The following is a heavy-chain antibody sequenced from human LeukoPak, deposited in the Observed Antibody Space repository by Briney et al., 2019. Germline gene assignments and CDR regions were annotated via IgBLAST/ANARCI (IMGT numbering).Heavy chain of an antibody. J-gene: IGHJ4*02. CDR2: IYYSGST. V-gene: IGHV4-59*08. CDR3: ARLDGGTAMVDY. Sequence: RPSETLSLTCTVSGGSISSYYWTWIRQPPGKGLEWIGYIYYSGSTNYNPSLKSRVTISVDTSKNQFSLKLSSVTAADTAVYYCARLDGGTAMVDYWGQGTLVTVSS. D-gene: IGHD5-18*01. CDR1: GGSISSYY.